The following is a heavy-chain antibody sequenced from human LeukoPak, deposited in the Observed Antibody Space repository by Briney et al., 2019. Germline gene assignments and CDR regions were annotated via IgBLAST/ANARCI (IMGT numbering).Heavy chain of an antibody. D-gene: IGHD5-18*01. CDR3: ASVDTAMAADY. V-gene: IGHV3-33*01. Sequence: PGGSLRLSCAASGFTFSSYGMHWVRQTPGKGLEWVAVIWYDGSNKYYADSVKGRFTISRDNSKDTLYLQMNSLRAEDTAVYYCASVDTAMAADYWGQGTLVTVSS. CDR1: GFTFSSYG. J-gene: IGHJ4*02. CDR2: IWYDGSNK.